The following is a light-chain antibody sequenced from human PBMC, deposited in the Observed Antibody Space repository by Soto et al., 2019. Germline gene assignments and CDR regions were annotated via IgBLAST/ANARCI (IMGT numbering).Light chain of an antibody. CDR2: DTF. V-gene: IGKV3-11*01. CDR3: QQRATWPWT. J-gene: IGKJ1*01. Sequence: IVLTQSPATLSFSPGERATLSCRASQSIAIYLAWYQQKSGQSPRLLIYDTFNRAPGIPDRFSGSGSGTDFTLTISSLEHEDFAVYYCQQRATWPWTFGQGTTVEIK. CDR1: QSIAIY.